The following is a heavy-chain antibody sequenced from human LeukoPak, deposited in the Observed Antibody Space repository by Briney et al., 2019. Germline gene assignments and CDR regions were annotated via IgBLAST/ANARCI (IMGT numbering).Heavy chain of an antibody. CDR1: GGSISSYY. J-gene: IGHJ4*02. CDR2: IYYSGSGST. CDR3: ARSKTYYYDSSGYHFDY. Sequence: PSETLSLTCTVSGGSISSYYWSWIRQPPGKGLEWIGYIYYSGSGSTNYNPSLKSRVSISVDTSKNHFSLKLSSVTAADTAVYYCARSKTYYYDSSGYHFDYWGQGTLVTVSS. V-gene: IGHV4-59*08. D-gene: IGHD3-22*01.